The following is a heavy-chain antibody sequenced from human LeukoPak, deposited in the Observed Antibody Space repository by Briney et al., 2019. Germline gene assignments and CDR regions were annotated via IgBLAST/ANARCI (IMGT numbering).Heavy chain of an antibody. V-gene: IGHV3-48*03. J-gene: IGHJ4*02. CDR1: GFTFSSYE. CDR3: ATVLWGGQFDY. Sequence: GGSLRLSCAASGFTFSSYEMNWVRQAPGKGLEWVSYISSSGSTIYYADSVKGRFTISRDNAKSSLYLQMNSLRGEDTAVYYCATVLWGGQFDYWGQGTLVTVSS. CDR2: ISSSGSTI. D-gene: IGHD2-21*01.